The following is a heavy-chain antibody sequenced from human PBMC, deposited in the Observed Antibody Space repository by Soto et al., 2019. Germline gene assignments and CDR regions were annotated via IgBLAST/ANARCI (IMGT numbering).Heavy chain of an antibody. Sequence: GGSLRLSCAASGFTFSNYGMHWVRQAPGKGLEWVAVIWYDGNNKYYADSVKGRFTISRDNSNNTLYVRMTSLRAEDTAVYYCARGLHSLFDYWGQGTLVTVSS. V-gene: IGHV3-33*01. CDR1: GFTFSNYG. CDR3: ARGLHSLFDY. D-gene: IGHD2-21*01. J-gene: IGHJ4*02. CDR2: IWYDGNNK.